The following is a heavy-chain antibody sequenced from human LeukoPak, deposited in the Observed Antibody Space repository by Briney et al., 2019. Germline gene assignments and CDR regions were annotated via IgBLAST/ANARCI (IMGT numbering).Heavy chain of an antibody. CDR2: IRFDGSNK. D-gene: IGHD3-3*01. V-gene: IGHV3-30*02. CDR3: AKAHEDHYDLYYMDV. J-gene: IGHJ6*03. Sequence: GGSLRLSCAASGFTFSSYGIHWVRQAPGKGLEWVAFIRFDGSNKYYADSVKGRLTISRDNSKSTLYLQMNSLRAEDTAVYYCAKAHEDHYDLYYMDVWGKGTTVTVSS. CDR1: GFTFSSYG.